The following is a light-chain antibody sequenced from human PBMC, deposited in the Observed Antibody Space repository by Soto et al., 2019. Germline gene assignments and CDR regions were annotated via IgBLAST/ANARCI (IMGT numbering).Light chain of an antibody. CDR3: CSYATSGTFL. CDR1: SSDVGYYNF. V-gene: IGLV2-23*02. J-gene: IGLJ2*01. CDR2: EVN. Sequence: QSALTQPASVSGSPGQSITVSCTGSSSDVGYYNFVSWYQQHPGKAPNLIIYEVNKRPSGVSNRFSGSKSGNTASLTISGLQAEDEADYFCCSYATSGTFLFGGGTKLPVL.